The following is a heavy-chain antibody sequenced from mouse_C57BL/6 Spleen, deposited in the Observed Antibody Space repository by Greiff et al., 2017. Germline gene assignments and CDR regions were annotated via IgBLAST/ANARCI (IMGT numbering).Heavy chain of an antibody. CDR1: GFNIKNTN. Sequence: EVQLVESVAELVRPGASVKLSCTASGFNIKNTNMHWVKQRPEKGLEWIGRIDPAHGNTRYAPKFPGKATLTADTSSSTAYLQLSSLTSEDPAIYYGARGGGYGCHSAWDYWGQGTSVTVSS. J-gene: IGHJ4*01. CDR3: ARGGGYGCHSAWDY. D-gene: IGHD2-2*01. CDR2: IDPAHGNT. V-gene: IGHV14-3*01.